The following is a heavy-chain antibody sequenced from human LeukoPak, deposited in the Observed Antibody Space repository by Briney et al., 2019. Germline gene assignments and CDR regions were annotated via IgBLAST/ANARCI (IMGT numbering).Heavy chain of an antibody. Sequence: SETLSLTCTVSGGSISSYYWSWIRQPAGKGLEWIGRIYSSGNTNYNPSLMRRVTMSVDTSKNQFTLRLSSVTAADTAVYYCARGTSSGWYGGFDYWGQGILVTVSS. J-gene: IGHJ4*02. CDR1: GGSISSYY. CDR2: IYSSGNT. V-gene: IGHV4-4*07. D-gene: IGHD6-19*01. CDR3: ARGTSSGWYGGFDY.